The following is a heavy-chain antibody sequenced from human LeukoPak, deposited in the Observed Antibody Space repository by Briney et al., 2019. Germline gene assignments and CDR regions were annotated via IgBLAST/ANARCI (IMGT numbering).Heavy chain of an antibody. J-gene: IGHJ5*02. CDR2: MKEDGSEI. CDR1: GFPFSNYW. D-gene: IGHD4-23*01. CDR3: ARDRGYSTFDN. V-gene: IGHV3-7*01. Sequence: GGSLRLSCAASGFPFSNYWMSWVRQAPGKGLEWVANMKEDGSEINYVDSVKGRFTISRDNAKNSLNLHMSSLRVEDTAVYYCARDRGYSTFDNWGQGTLVTVSS.